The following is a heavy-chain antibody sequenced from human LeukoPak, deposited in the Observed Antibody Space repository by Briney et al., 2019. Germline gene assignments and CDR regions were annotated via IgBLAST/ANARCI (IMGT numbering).Heavy chain of an antibody. CDR2: IKQDGSEK. CDR3: ARESSGSYGLYYFDY. Sequence: GSLRLSCAASGFTFSSYWMSWVRQAPGKGLEWVANIKQDGSEKYYVDSVKGRFTISRDNAKNSLYLQMNSLRAEDTALYYCARESSGSYGLYYFDYWGQGTLVTVSS. J-gene: IGHJ4*02. D-gene: IGHD1-26*01. V-gene: IGHV3-7*03. CDR1: GFTFSSYW.